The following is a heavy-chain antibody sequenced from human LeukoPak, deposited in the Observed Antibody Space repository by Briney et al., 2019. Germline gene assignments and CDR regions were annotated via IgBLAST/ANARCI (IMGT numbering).Heavy chain of an antibody. Sequence: GGSLRLSCAASGFTFDDYAMHWVRQAPGKGLEWVSGISWNSGSIGYADSVKGRFTISRDNAKNSLYLQMNSLRAEDTALYYCAKEAYSSGWYYFDYWGQGTLVTVSS. CDR1: GFTFDDYA. D-gene: IGHD6-19*01. CDR2: ISWNSGSI. V-gene: IGHV3-9*01. J-gene: IGHJ4*02. CDR3: AKEAYSSGWYYFDY.